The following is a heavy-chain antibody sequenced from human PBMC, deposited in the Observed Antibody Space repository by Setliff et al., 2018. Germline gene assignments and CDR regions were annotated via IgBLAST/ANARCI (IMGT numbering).Heavy chain of an antibody. V-gene: IGHV5-51*01. J-gene: IGHJ4*02. Sequence: GESLKISCKASGYTFSRYWIGWVRQMPGKGLEWVGIIYPGDSNTRYSPPFQGQVTTSADKAINTAYLHWTSLKASDTAMYYCVRHPYYDSSGYYSYFDYWGQGALVTVSS. D-gene: IGHD3-22*01. CDR2: IYPGDSNT. CDR1: GYTFSRYW. CDR3: VRHPYYDSSGYYSYFDY.